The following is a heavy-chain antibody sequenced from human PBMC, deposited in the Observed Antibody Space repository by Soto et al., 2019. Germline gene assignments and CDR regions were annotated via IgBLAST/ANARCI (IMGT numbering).Heavy chain of an antibody. J-gene: IGHJ4*02. V-gene: IGHV2-5*02. CDR2: IYWDDDK. D-gene: IGHD5-12*01. CDR3: ARLTRSVYVLDRLWEEFDS. CDR1: GFSLSTNGMG. Sequence: QITVKESGLTLVKPTETLTLTCTFSGFSLSTNGMGVGWIRQPPGKALEWLAPIYWDDDKRYSPSLRSRLTMIQDTSTNLVDLKKTHMDPVDTGTYYCARLTRSVYVLDRLWEEFDSWGQGTLVTVSS.